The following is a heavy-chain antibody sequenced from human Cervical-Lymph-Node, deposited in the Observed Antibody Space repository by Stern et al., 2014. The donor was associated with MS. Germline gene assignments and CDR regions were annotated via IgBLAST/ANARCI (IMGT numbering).Heavy chain of an antibody. D-gene: IGHD4-23*01. CDR3: ARGRGGNYRYYFDY. Sequence: EMQLVESGGGLVKPGGSLRLSCAASGFTFSSYSMNWVRQAPGKGLEWVASISSGGSYIYYADSLKVRFTISRDNAKNSLYLQMNSLRAEDTAVYYCARGRGGNYRYYFDYWGQGTLVTVSS. J-gene: IGHJ4*02. CDR1: GFTFSSYS. V-gene: IGHV3-21*01. CDR2: ISSGGSYI.